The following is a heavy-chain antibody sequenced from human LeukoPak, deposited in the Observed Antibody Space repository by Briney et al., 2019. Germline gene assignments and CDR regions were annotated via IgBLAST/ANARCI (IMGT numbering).Heavy chain of an antibody. CDR3: ARDDPSGALAYSGGDCRLSYYYYYMDV. J-gene: IGHJ6*03. CDR2: ISAYNGNT. Sequence: ASVKVSCKASGYAFTSYGISWVRQAPGQGLEWMGWISAYNGNTNYAQKLQGRVTMTTDTSTSTAYMELRSLRSDDTAVYYCARDDPSGALAYSGGDCRLSYYYYYMDVWGKGTTVTVS. V-gene: IGHV1-18*01. D-gene: IGHD2-21*01. CDR1: GYAFTSYG.